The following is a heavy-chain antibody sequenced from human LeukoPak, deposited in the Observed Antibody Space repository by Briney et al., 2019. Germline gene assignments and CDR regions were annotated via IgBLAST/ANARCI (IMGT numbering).Heavy chain of an antibody. CDR3: AKEPPGGCSIDL. CDR2: MGTDETDI. CDR1: GFTVSTFA. D-gene: IGHD3-16*01. V-gene: IGHV3-30*02. J-gene: IGHJ2*01. Sequence: GGSLRLSCAASGFTVSTFAWHWVRQPPGKGLEWVAFMGTDETDIHYADSVKGRFIISRDNSRNTLSLDMSSLRAEDTAVYYCAKEPPGGCSIDLCGRGTLVSVSS.